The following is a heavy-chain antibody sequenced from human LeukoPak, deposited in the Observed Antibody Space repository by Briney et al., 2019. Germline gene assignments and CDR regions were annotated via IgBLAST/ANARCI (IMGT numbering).Heavy chain of an antibody. J-gene: IGHJ6*03. CDR3: ARDRSLWLGELLSYYYMDV. Sequence: ASVKVSCKASGYTFTSYGISWVRQAPGQGLEWMGWISAYNGNTNYAQKLQGRVTMTTDTSTSTAYMELRSLRSDDTAVYYCARDRSLWLGELLSYYYMDVWGKGTTVTVSS. V-gene: IGHV1-18*01. D-gene: IGHD3-10*01. CDR2: ISAYNGNT. CDR1: GYTFTSYG.